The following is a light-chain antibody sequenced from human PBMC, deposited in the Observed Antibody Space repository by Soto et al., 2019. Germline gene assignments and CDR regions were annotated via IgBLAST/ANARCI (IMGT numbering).Light chain of an antibody. J-gene: IGKJ4*01. CDR2: WAS. V-gene: IGKV4-1*01. CDR3: QQYYSTLLLT. Sequence: DIVMTQSPDSLAVSLGERATINCKSSQSVLYSSNNKNYLAWYQQKPGQPPKLLIYWASTRESGVPDRFSGSGSGTDFPLTIRSLQAEDVAVYYCQQYYSTLLLTFGGGTKVEIK. CDR1: QSVLYSSNNKNY.